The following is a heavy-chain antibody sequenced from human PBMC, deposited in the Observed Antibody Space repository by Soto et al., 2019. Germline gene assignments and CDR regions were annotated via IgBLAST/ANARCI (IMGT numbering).Heavy chain of an antibody. Sequence: GGSLRLSCAASGFTFSSYAMSWVRQAPGKGLEWVSAISGSGGSTYYADSVKGRFTISRDNSKNTLYLQMNSLRAEDTAVYYCAKDTASSSGWYGEYYFDYWGQGTLVTVSS. D-gene: IGHD6-19*01. CDR2: ISGSGGST. V-gene: IGHV3-23*01. J-gene: IGHJ4*02. CDR3: AKDTASSSGWYGEYYFDY. CDR1: GFTFSSYA.